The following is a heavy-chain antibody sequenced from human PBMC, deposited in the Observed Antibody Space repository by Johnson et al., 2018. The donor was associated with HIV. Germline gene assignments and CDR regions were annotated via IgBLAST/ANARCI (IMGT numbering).Heavy chain of an antibody. CDR2: IRYDGSNK. CDR1: GFTFSSYG. CDR3: ARDVNYYDRSGSYGLHGAFDI. V-gene: IGHV3-30*02. D-gene: IGHD3-22*01. J-gene: IGHJ3*02. Sequence: QVQLVESGGGVVQPGGSLRLSCAASGFTFSSYGMHWVRQAPGKGLEWVAFIRYDGSNKYYADSVKGRFTISRDNSKNILYLEMNSLRAEDTAVYYCARDVNYYDRSGSYGLHGAFDIWGQGTMVTVSS.